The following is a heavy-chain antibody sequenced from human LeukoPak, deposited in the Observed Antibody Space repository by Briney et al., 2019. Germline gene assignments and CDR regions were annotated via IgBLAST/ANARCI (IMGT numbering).Heavy chain of an antibody. J-gene: IGHJ4*02. CDR3: ARDTLKYYYDSSGYYGY. V-gene: IGHV3-33*01. D-gene: IGHD3-22*01. CDR2: IWYDGSNK. Sequence: QPGRSLRLSCAASGFTFSSYGMPWVRQAPGKGLEWVAVIWYDGSNKYYADSVKGRFTISRDNSKNTLYLQMNSLRAEDTAVYYCARDTLKYYYDSSGYYGYWGQGTLVTVSS. CDR1: GFTFSSYG.